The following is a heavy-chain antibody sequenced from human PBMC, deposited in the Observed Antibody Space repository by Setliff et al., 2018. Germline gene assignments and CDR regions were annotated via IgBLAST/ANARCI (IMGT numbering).Heavy chain of an antibody. CDR2: IYVTEST. CDR3: ARRSEYPRRLGSFDY. Sequence: PSETLSLTCTVSGDSISNYYWNWIRQPAGKGLEWIGRIYVTESTKYNPSLKSRVTLSIDTSKNQFSLKLSSVTAADTAVYYCARRSEYPRRLGSFDYWAQGTLVTVSS. V-gene: IGHV4-4*07. J-gene: IGHJ4*02. D-gene: IGHD3-16*01. CDR1: GDSISNYY.